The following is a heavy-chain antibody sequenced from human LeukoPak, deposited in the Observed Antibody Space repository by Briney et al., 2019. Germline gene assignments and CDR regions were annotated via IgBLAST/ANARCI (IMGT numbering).Heavy chain of an antibody. Sequence: QPGGSLRLSCAAAGCTFSSYGMHWGRKPPGNRLERVAFIRYDGSNKYYADSVRGRFTISRDNSKNTLYLQMNSLRAEDTAVYYCAKDGSRRDEALDIWGQGTMVTVSS. CDR1: GCTFSSYG. CDR3: AKDGSRRDEALDI. D-gene: IGHD5-24*01. J-gene: IGHJ3*02. V-gene: IGHV3-30*02. CDR2: IRYDGSNK.